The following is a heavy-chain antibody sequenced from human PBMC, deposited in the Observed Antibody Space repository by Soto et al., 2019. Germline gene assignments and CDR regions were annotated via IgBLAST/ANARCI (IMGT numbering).Heavy chain of an antibody. D-gene: IGHD3-9*01. CDR2: ISYDGSNK. V-gene: IGHV3-30-3*01. CDR1: GFTFSSYA. J-gene: IGHJ4*02. Sequence: GGSLRLSCAASGFTFSSYAMHWVRQAPGKGLEWVAVISYDGSNKYYADSVKGRFTISRDNSKNTLYLQMNSLRAEDTAVYYCARGDFDWLLYLDYWGQGTLVTVSS. CDR3: ARGDFDWLLYLDY.